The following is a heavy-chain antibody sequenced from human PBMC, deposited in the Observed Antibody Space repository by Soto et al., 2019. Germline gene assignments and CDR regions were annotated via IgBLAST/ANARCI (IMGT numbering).Heavy chain of an antibody. D-gene: IGHD3-10*01. Sequence: KTSETLSLTCAVYGGSFSCYYWSWIRQPPGKGLEWIGEINHSGSTNYNPSLKSRVTISVDTSKNQFSLKPSSVTAADTAVYYCARSXLQFMVRGRGVCYGMDVWGPGTTVTVSS. J-gene: IGHJ6*02. CDR1: GGSFSCYY. V-gene: IGHV4-34*01. CDR2: INHSGST. CDR3: ARSXLQFMVRGRGVCYGMDV.